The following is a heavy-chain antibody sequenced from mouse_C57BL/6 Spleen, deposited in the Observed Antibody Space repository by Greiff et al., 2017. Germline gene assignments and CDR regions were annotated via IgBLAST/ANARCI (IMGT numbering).Heavy chain of an antibody. D-gene: IGHD1-1*01. V-gene: IGHV1-7*01. CDR3: ARNYYGSSGDWYFDV. CDR2: INPSSGYT. CDR1: GFTFTSYW. J-gene: IGHJ1*03. Sequence: VKLMESGAELAKPGASVKLSCKASGFTFTSYWMHWVQQRPGQGLEWIGYINPSSGYTKYNQKFKDKATLTADKSSSTAYMQLSSLTYGDSAVYYSARNYYGSSGDWYFDVWGTGTTVTVSS.